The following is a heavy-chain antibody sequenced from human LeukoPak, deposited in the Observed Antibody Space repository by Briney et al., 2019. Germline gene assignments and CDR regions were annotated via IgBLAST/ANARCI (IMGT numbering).Heavy chain of an antibody. D-gene: IGHD6-19*01. Sequence: GGSLRLSCAASGFTFSSYAMHWVRQAPGKGLEYVSAISSNGGSTYYANSVDGRFTISRDNSKNTLYLQMGSLRAEDMAVYYCAREDGSSGWYLAPDYWGQGTLVTVSS. CDR1: GFTFSSYA. J-gene: IGHJ4*02. CDR3: AREDGSSGWYLAPDY. CDR2: ISSNGGST. V-gene: IGHV3-64*01.